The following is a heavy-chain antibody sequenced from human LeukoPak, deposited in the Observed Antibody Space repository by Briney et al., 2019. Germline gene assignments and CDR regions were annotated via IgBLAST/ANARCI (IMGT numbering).Heavy chain of an antibody. Sequence: KPSETLSLTCTVSGGSISSYYWSWIRQPPGKGLEWIGYIYYSGSTNYNPSLKSRVTISVDTSKNQFSLKLSSVTAADTAVYYCARDRGGIVVVPAATIFDYWGQGTLVTVSS. J-gene: IGHJ4*02. CDR3: ARDRGGIVVVPAATIFDY. CDR1: GGSISSYY. CDR2: IYYSGST. D-gene: IGHD2-2*01. V-gene: IGHV4-59*12.